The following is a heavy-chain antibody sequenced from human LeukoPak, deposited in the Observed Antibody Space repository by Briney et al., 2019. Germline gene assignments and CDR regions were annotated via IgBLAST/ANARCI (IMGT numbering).Heavy chain of an antibody. D-gene: IGHD6-13*01. Sequence: ETSETLSLTCSVSGGFISSSAYYWGWIRQPPGQGLEWIGSIYYSGNTYYNPSLKSPVTISIDTSKNQFSLKLSSVTAADTAVYYCARHPAAAAPYPDYWGQGTLVTVSS. J-gene: IGHJ4*02. CDR1: GGFISSSAYY. CDR3: ARHPAAAAPYPDY. CDR2: IYYSGNT. V-gene: IGHV4-39*01.